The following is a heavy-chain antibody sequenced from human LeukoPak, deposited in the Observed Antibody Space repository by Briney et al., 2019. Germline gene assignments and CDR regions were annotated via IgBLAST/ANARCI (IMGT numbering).Heavy chain of an antibody. CDR3: ARTQHLVLRSPLDP. J-gene: IGHJ5*02. D-gene: IGHD6-13*01. CDR2: MNPYSGNT. Sequence: ASVKVSCKASGYTFTNYDIHWVRQATGQGLERMGWMNPYSGNTGYAQNFQGRITITRNTSISTAYMELSSLRSEDTAVYFCARTQHLVLRSPLDPWGQGTLVTVSS. V-gene: IGHV1-8*03. CDR1: GYTFTNYD.